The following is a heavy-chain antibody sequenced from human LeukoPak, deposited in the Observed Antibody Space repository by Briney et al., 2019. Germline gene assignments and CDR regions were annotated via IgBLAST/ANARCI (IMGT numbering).Heavy chain of an antibody. J-gene: IGHJ6*04. CDR1: GYSFTSYW. D-gene: IGHD3-16*02. V-gene: IGHV5-10-1*01. CDR2: IDPSDSYT. CDR3: ARRLSYRGIPLVGYYYYGMDV. Sequence: GESLKISCKGSGYSFTSYWISWVRQMPGKGLEWMGRIDPSDSYTNYSPSFQGHVTISADKSISTAYLQWSSLKASDTAMYYCARRLSYRGIPLVGYYYYGMDVWGKGTTVTVSS.